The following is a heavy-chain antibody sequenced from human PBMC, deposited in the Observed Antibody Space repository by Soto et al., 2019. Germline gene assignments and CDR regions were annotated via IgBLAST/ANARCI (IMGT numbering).Heavy chain of an antibody. Sequence: PGESLMISCKGSRDSFTSDGTSGVRQMPGKGLEWMGRIDPSDSYTNYSPSFQGHVTISADKSISTAYLQWSSLKASDTAMYYCARRSRRWGAFDIWGQGTMVTVSS. J-gene: IGHJ3*02. V-gene: IGHV5-10-1*01. CDR1: RDSFTSDG. CDR3: ARRSRRWGAFDI. D-gene: IGHD1-26*01. CDR2: IDPSDSYT.